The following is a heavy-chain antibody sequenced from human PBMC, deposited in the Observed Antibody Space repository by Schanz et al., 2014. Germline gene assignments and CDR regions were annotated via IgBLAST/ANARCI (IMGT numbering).Heavy chain of an antibody. Sequence: EVQLVESGGGLVQPGRSLRLSCAASGFTFSNYAMSWVRQAPGKGLEWISYISFSGNTIYYADSVKGRFIISRDNAKNSLYLEMNSLRAGDTAFYHCARGSSASLSRVWFDLWGQGTLVTVSS. J-gene: IGHJ5*02. D-gene: IGHD6-6*01. CDR3: ARGSSASLSRVWFDL. CDR1: GFTFSNYA. CDR2: ISFSGNTI. V-gene: IGHV3-48*03.